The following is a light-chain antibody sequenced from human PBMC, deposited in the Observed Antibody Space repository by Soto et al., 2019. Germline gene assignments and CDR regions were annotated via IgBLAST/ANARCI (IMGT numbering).Light chain of an antibody. Sequence: EIVLTKSPGTLSLSPGERATLSCRASQSVSNNYLAWYQQKPGQAPRLLIYGASNRATGIPDRFSGSGSGTDFTLTISRLEPEDFAVYYCKQYGSSGTCGKGTKGDIK. J-gene: IGKJ1*01. V-gene: IGKV3-20*01. CDR2: GAS. CDR3: KQYGSSGT. CDR1: QSVSNNY.